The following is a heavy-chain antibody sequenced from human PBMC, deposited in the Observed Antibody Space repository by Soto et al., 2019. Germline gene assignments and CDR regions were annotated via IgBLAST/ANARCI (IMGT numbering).Heavy chain of an antibody. CDR1: GGSISYYY. Sequence: ATLSLTGTVSGGSISYYYWSWIRQPPGKGLEWIGYMYYSGGSNYNPSLNSRVTISVDTSKNQFSLKLTSVTAADTAVYHCARGGYCNGSACRGAFYYFQYGMDVWGQGTTVTVSS. CDR3: ARGGYCNGSACRGAFYYFQYGMDV. D-gene: IGHD2-15*01. V-gene: IGHV4-59*01. CDR2: MYYSGGS. J-gene: IGHJ6*02.